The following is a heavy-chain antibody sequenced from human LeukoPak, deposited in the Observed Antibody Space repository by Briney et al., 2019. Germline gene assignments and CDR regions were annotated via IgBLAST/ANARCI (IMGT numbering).Heavy chain of an antibody. Sequence: ASVKVSCKASGYTFTSYYMHWVRQAPGQRLEWMGWINAGNGNTKYSQKFQGRVTITRDTSASTAYMELSSLRSEDTAVYYCARAGGIQLWSFGYWAREPWSPSPQ. D-gene: IGHD5-18*01. CDR2: INAGNGNT. V-gene: IGHV1-3*01. CDR3: ARAGGIQLWSFGY. CDR1: GYTFTSYY. J-gene: IGHJ4*02.